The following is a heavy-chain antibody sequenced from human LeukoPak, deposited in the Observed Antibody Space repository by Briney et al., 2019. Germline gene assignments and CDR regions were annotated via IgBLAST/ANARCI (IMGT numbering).Heavy chain of an antibody. CDR1: GGSISSSSYY. Sequence: SETLSLTCTVSGGSISSSSYYWGWIRQPPGKGLEWIGSIYYSGSTYYNPSLKSRVTISVDTSKNQFSLKLSSVTAADTAVYYCARDPYSSSWFPYDYWGQGTLVTVSS. J-gene: IGHJ4*02. V-gene: IGHV4-39*07. CDR3: ARDPYSSSWFPYDY. CDR2: IYYSGST. D-gene: IGHD6-13*01.